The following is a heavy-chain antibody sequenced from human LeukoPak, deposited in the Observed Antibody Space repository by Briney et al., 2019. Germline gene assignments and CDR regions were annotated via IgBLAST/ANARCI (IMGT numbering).Heavy chain of an antibody. CDR2: ISYDESNQ. CDR1: GFTFSNYA. D-gene: IGHD3-16*02. CDR3: AREGAIVGNAFDL. J-gene: IGHJ3*01. Sequence: AGGSLRLSCAASGFTFSNYAMHWVRQAPGKGLEWVAMISYDESNQYYVDSVKGRFTISRDNSKKSLYLRMNGLRPDDTALYYCAREGAIVGNAFDLWGLGTMVIVSS. V-gene: IGHV3-30-3*01.